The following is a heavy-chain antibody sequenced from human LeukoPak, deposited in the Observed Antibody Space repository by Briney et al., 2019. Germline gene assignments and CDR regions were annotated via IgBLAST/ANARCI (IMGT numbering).Heavy chain of an antibody. CDR2: DSIYGGGP. CDR3: AKEDVGAAPDY. CDR1: GFTFSNYG. Sequence: GGSLRLSCEASGFTFSNYGMSWIRQAPGKGPEWVSADSIYGGGPYYADSVKGRFTMSRDNSKNTLYLQMDSVRVDDTAVYYCAKEDVGAAPDYWGQGTLVTVSS. J-gene: IGHJ4*02. V-gene: IGHV3-23*01. D-gene: IGHD2-15*01.